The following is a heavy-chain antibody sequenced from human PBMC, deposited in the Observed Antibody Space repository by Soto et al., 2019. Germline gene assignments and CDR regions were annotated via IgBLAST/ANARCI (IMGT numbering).Heavy chain of an antibody. CDR1: GGTFSSYA. D-gene: IGHD3-22*01. Sequence: SVRVSCKASGGTFSSYAISWVRQAPGQGLEWMGGIIPIFGTANYAQKFQGRVTITADESTSTAYMELSSRRSEDTAVYYCASGGVRNYYDSSGYYYYWGQGTLVTVSS. V-gene: IGHV1-69*13. CDR3: ASGGVRNYYDSSGYYYY. CDR2: IIPIFGTA. J-gene: IGHJ4*02.